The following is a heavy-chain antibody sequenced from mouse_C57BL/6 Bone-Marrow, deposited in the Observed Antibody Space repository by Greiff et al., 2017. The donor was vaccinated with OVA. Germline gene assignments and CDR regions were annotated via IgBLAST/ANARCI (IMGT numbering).Heavy chain of an antibody. J-gene: IGHJ3*01. Sequence: VQLKESGGDLVKPGGSLKLSCAASGFTFSSYGMSWVRQTPDKRLEWVATLSSGGSYTYYPDSVKGRFTISRDNAKNTLYLQMSSLKSEDTAMYYCARRYYYGSSYGAWFAYWGQGTLVTVSA. CDR3: ARRYYYGSSYGAWFAY. CDR1: GFTFSSYG. D-gene: IGHD1-1*01. V-gene: IGHV5-6*01. CDR2: LSSGGSYT.